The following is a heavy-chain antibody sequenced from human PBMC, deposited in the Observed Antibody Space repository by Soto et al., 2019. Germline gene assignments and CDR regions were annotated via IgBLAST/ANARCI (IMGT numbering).Heavy chain of an antibody. D-gene: IGHD5-18*01. CDR1: GGSISSGGYY. J-gene: IGHJ4*02. CDR2: IYYSGST. Sequence: SETLSLTCAVSGGSISSGGYYWSWIRQPPGKGLEWIGYIYYSGSTNYNPSLKSRVTISVDTSKNQFSLKLSSVTAADTAVYYCARTLYSYGPRFDYWGQGTLVTVSS. CDR3: ARTLYSYGPRFDY. V-gene: IGHV4-61*08.